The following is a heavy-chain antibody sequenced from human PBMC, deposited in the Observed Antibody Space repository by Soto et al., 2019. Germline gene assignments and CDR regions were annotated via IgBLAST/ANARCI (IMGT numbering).Heavy chain of an antibody. CDR1: GFTFSSYG. CDR3: AKDLGGSGSWVLDP. Sequence: PGGSLRLSCAASGFTFSSYGMHWVRQAPGKGLEWVAVISYDGSNKYYADSVKGRFTISRDNSKDTLYLQMNSLRAEDTAVYYCAKDLGGSGSWVLDPWGQGTLVTVSS. V-gene: IGHV3-30*18. CDR2: ISYDGSNK. J-gene: IGHJ5*02. D-gene: IGHD3-10*01.